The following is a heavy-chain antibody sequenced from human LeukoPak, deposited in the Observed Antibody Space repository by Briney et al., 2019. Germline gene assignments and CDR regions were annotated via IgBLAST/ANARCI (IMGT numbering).Heavy chain of an antibody. CDR2: XYTSGST. J-gene: IGHJ5*02. CDR1: GGSISSGSYY. CDR3: ARDSVDNCSGGSCYSGGLDP. D-gene: IGHD2-15*01. V-gene: IGHV4-61*02. Sequence: SQTLSLTCTVSGGSISSGSYYWSWIRQPAGKGXXXXXXXYTSGSTNYNPSLKSRVTISVDTSKNQFSLKLSSVTAADTAVYYCARDSVDNCSGGSCYSGGLDPWGQGTLVTVSS.